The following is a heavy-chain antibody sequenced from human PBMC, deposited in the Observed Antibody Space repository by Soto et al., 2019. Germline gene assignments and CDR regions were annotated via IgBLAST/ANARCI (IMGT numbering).Heavy chain of an antibody. J-gene: IGHJ4*02. V-gene: IGHV3-48*03. Sequence: LRLSCAASGFTFSSYEMNWVRQAPGKGLEWVSYISSSGSTIYYADSVKGRFTISRDNAKNSLYLQMNSLRAEDTAVYYCASNYYDSSGYYQPFDYWGQGTLVTVSS. CDR2: ISSSGSTI. D-gene: IGHD3-22*01. CDR3: ASNYYDSSGYYQPFDY. CDR1: GFTFSSYE.